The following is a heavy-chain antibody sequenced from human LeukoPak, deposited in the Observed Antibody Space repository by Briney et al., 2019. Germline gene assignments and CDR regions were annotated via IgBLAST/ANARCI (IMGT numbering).Heavy chain of an antibody. J-gene: IGHJ4*02. CDR3: ARGSGYQLLSNYFDY. Sequence: SETLSHTCTVSGGSISSYYWSWIRQPAGKGLEWIGRIYTSGSTNYNPSLKSRVTMSVDTSKNQFSLKLSSVTAADTAVYYCARGSGYQLLSNYFDYWGQGTLVTVSS. CDR1: GGSISSYY. D-gene: IGHD2-2*01. V-gene: IGHV4-4*07. CDR2: IYTSGST.